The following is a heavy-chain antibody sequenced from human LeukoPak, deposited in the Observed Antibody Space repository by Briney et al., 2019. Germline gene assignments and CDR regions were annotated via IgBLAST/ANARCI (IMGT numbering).Heavy chain of an antibody. CDR2: IIPIFGTA. J-gene: IGHJ4*02. V-gene: IGHV1-69*01. D-gene: IGHD3-22*01. CDR1: GGTFSSYA. Sequence: SVKVSCKASGGTFSSYAISWVRQAPGQGLEWMGGIIPIFGTANYAQKFQGRVTITADESTSTAYMELSSLRSEDTAVYYCAKLGVGSYDGSGYIDYWGQGTLVTVSS. CDR3: AKLGVGSYDGSGYIDY.